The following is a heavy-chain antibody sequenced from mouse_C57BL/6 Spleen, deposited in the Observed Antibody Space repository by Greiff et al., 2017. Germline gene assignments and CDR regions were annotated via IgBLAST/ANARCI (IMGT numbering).Heavy chain of an antibody. CDR1: GYSITSGYY. D-gene: IGHD3-2*02. V-gene: IGHV3-6*01. CDR3: ARGALTAQATAWFAY. Sequence: EVKLMESGPGLVKPSQSLSLTCSVTGYSITSGYYWNWIRQFPGNKLEWMGYISYDGSNNYNPSLKNRISITRDTSKNQFFLKLNSVTTEDTATYDCARGALTAQATAWFAYWGQGTLVTVSA. CDR2: ISYDGSN. J-gene: IGHJ3*01.